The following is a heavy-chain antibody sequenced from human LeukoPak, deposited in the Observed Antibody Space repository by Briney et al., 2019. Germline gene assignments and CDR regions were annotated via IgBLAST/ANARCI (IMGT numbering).Heavy chain of an antibody. CDR3: ARVRGVYSSSWYDWFDP. Sequence: GGSLRLSCAASGFTFSSYWMSWVRQAPGKGLEWVANIKLDGSEKYYVDSVKGRFTISRDNAKNSLYLQMNSLRAEDTAVYYCARVRGVYSSSWYDWFDPWGQGTLVTVSS. V-gene: IGHV3-7*01. J-gene: IGHJ5*02. D-gene: IGHD6-13*01. CDR1: GFTFSSYW. CDR2: IKLDGSEK.